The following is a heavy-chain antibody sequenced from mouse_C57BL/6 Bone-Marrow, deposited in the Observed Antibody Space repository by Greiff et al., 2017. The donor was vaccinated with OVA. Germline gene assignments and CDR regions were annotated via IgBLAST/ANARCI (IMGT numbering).Heavy chain of an antibody. CDR1: GYTFTDYY. V-gene: IGHV1-19*01. CDR2: INPYNGGT. D-gene: IGHD2-3*01. Sequence: EVQLQQSGPVLVKPGASVKMSCKASGYTFTDYYMNWVKQSHGKSLEWIGVINPYNGGTSYNQKFKGKATLTVDKSSSTAYMELNSLTSEDSAVYYYARGFYGGYYGYYYAVDYWGQGTSVTVSA. CDR3: ARGFYGGYYGYYYAVDY. J-gene: IGHJ4*01.